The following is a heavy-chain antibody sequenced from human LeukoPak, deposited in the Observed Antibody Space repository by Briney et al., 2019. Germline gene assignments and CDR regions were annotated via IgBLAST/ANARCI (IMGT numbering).Heavy chain of an antibody. Sequence: GRSLRLSCAASGFTFDGYAMHWVRQAPGKGLEWVSGISWNSGSIGYADSVKGRFTISRDNAKNSLYLQMNSLRAEDMALYYCAKDRYYDSSGYIDYWGQGTLVTVSS. J-gene: IGHJ4*02. D-gene: IGHD3-22*01. CDR3: AKDRYYDSSGYIDY. CDR2: ISWNSGSI. CDR1: GFTFDGYA. V-gene: IGHV3-9*03.